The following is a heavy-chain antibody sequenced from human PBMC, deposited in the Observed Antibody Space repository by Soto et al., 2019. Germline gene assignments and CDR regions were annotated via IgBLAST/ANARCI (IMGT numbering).Heavy chain of an antibody. Sequence: QVQLEQWGAGLLKPSETLSLTCAVYGGSFSGYYWSWIRQPPGKGLEWIGEINHSGSTSYIPSLESRVTISVDTSKNQFSLKLSSVTPADTAVYYCARGRHYYDISGYLGWYFDLWGRGTLVTVSS. J-gene: IGHJ2*01. V-gene: IGHV4-34*01. D-gene: IGHD2-2*03. CDR3: ARGRHYYDISGYLGWYFDL. CDR1: GGSFSGYY. CDR2: INHSGST.